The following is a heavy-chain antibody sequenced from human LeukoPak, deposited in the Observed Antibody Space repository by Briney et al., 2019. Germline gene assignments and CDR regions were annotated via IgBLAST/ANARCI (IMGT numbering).Heavy chain of an antibody. V-gene: IGHV3-23*01. CDR1: GXTFSSCA. D-gene: IGHD6-6*01. CDR3: AKGTYSSSPRDY. CDR2: ISGSGGST. Sequence: PGGSLRLSCAASGXTFSSCAMSWVRQAPGKGPEWVSAISGSGGSTYYAGSVKGRFTISRDNSKNTLFLQMNSLRAEDTAVYYCAKGTYSSSPRDYWGQGTLVTVSS. J-gene: IGHJ4*02.